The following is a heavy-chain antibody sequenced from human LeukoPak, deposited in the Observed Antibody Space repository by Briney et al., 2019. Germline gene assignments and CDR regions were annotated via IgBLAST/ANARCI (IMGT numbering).Heavy chain of an antibody. Sequence: TGGSLRLSCAASGFTFSSYGMHWVRQAPGKGLEWVAVISYDGFNKYYVDSVKGRLTISRDNSKNTLYLQMNSLRAEDTAVYYCARVDQAVANDYWGQGTLVTVSS. V-gene: IGHV3-30*03. CDR3: ARVDQAVANDY. CDR2: ISYDGFNK. CDR1: GFTFSSYG. D-gene: IGHD6-19*01. J-gene: IGHJ4*02.